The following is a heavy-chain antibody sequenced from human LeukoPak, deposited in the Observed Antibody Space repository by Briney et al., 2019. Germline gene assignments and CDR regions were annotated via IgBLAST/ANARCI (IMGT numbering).Heavy chain of an antibody. J-gene: IGHJ6*03. CDR3: ARESTVYYYMDV. CDR2: ISSDGNGK. Sequence: GGSLRLSCAASGFTSSTYAMHWVRQAPGKGLEWVAVISSDGNGKYYVDSVKGRFTISRDNAKNTLYLQMNSLRAEDTAVYYCARESTVYYYMDVWGKGTTVTVSS. CDR1: GFTSSTYA. V-gene: IGHV3-30*03. D-gene: IGHD4-17*01.